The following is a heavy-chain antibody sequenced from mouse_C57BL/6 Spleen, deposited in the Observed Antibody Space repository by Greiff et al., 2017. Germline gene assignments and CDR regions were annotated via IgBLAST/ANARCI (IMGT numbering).Heavy chain of an antibody. J-gene: IGHJ4*01. Sequence: QVQLQQPGAELVKPGASVKMSCKASGYTFTSYWITWVQQRPGKGLEWIGDIYPGSGSTNYNEKFKSRATLTADKSYSTAYMKLSSLTSEDSAVYYGASQDSSSYAGDMDYWGKGTTVTVSS. CDR2: IYPGSGST. CDR3: ASQDSSSYAGDMDY. V-gene: IGHV1-55*01. D-gene: IGHD3-2*02. CDR1: GYTFTSYW.